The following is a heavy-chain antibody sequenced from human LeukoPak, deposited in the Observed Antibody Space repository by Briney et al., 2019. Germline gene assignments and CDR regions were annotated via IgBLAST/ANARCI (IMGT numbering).Heavy chain of an antibody. Sequence: GESMKIACKGSGYSFTSQWISWVRQMPGKGLEWMGRLDTGASYSNYNPSFQGHVTISADKSTSTAYLQWNSLKASDTAIYYCARHALGGSGYPYFDYWGQGTLVTVSS. J-gene: IGHJ4*02. CDR2: LDTGASYS. CDR3: ARHALGGSGYPYFDY. V-gene: IGHV5-10-1*01. D-gene: IGHD5-12*01. CDR1: GYSFTSQW.